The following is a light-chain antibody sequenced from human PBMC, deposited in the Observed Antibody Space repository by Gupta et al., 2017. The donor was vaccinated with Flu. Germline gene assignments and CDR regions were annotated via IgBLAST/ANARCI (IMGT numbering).Light chain of an antibody. J-gene: IGLJ1*01. V-gene: IGLV3-21*03. Sequence: SYVLTQPPSVSVAPGKTAVVTCGGDNIGSNVVHWYQQMTGQAPVLVVYGDSDRPSGIPARFSGSKSGNTATLTISTVEPGDEADYYCQVWHRPSDSYVFGTGTKVTVL. CDR3: QVWHRPSDSYV. CDR2: GDS. CDR1: NIGSNV.